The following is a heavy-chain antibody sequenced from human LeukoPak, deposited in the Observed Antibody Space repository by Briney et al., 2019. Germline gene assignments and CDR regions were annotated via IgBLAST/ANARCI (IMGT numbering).Heavy chain of an antibody. CDR1: GFSLSNYW. Sequence: PGGSLRLSCAASGFSLSNYWMNWVRQAPGKGLEWVAVIWYDGSNKYYADSVKGRFTISRDNSKNTLYLQMNSLRAEDTAVYYCAPRNFDYWGQGTLVTVSS. J-gene: IGHJ4*02. D-gene: IGHD1-26*01. CDR3: APRNFDY. V-gene: IGHV3-33*08. CDR2: IWYDGSNK.